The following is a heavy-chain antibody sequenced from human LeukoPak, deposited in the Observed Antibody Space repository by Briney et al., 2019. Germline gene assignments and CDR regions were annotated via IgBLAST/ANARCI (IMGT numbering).Heavy chain of an antibody. V-gene: IGHV1-69*05. D-gene: IGHD5-18*01. CDR3: ARNRGYSYGASDY. Sequence: SVKVSCKASGGTFSSYAISWVRQAPGQGLEWMGGIIPIFGTANYAQKFQGRVTITTDESTSTAYMELSSLRSEDTAVYYCARNRGYSYGASDYWGQGTLVTVSS. CDR1: GGTFSSYA. CDR2: IIPIFGTA. J-gene: IGHJ4*02.